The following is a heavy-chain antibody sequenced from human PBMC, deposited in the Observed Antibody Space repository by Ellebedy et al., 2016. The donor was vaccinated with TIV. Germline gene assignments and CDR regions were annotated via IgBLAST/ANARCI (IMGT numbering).Heavy chain of an antibody. J-gene: IGHJ4*02. CDR3: ARGMVGDYYDSSAYYDY. V-gene: IGHV1-2*04. D-gene: IGHD3-22*01. Sequence: AASVKVSCKASGYTFTDYYMHWVRQAPGQGLEWMGWINPNSGGTNFAQKFQGWVTMTRDTSINTAYMELGRLRSDDTAVYYCARGMVGDYYDSSAYYDYWGQGTLVTVSS. CDR2: INPNSGGT. CDR1: GYTFTDYY.